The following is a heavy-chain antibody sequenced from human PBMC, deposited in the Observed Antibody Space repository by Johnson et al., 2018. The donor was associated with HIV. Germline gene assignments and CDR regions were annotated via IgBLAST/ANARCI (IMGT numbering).Heavy chain of an antibody. CDR1: GFTFSSYG. J-gene: IGHJ3*02. V-gene: IGHV3-30*18. D-gene: IGHD2-2*01. Sequence: QVQLVESGGGVVQPGRSLRLSCAASGFTFSSYGMHWVRQAPGKGLEWVSVIWYDGSNKYYAASVKGRFTISRDNSKNTLYLQMNSLRAEDTAVYYCAKVLWEGDAFDIWGQGTMVTVSS. CDR3: AKVLWEGDAFDI. CDR2: IWYDGSNK.